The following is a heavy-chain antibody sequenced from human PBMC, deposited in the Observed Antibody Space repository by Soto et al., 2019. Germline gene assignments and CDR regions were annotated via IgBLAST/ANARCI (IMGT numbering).Heavy chain of an antibody. V-gene: IGHV2-5*02. Sequence: QITLKESGPTLVKPTQTLTLTCTFSGFSLSTSGVGVGWIRQPPGKALEWLALIYWDDDKPYSPSLKSRLTLXXDXSXXQVVLTMTNMDPVDTATYYCAHSYSSRWSLRWFDPRGQGTLVTVSS. J-gene: IGHJ5*02. CDR3: AHSYSSRWSLRWFDP. CDR2: IYWDDDK. D-gene: IGHD6-13*01. CDR1: GFSLSTSGVG.